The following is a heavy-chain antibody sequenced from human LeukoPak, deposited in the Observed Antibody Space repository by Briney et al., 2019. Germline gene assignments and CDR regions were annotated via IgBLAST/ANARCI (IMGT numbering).Heavy chain of an antibody. V-gene: IGHV3-21*04. J-gene: IGHJ3*02. D-gene: IGHD3-22*01. Sequence: GGSLRLSCAASGFTFSSYSMNWVRQAPGKGLEWVSSISSGSSYIYYADSVKGRFTISRDNAKNSLYLQMNSLRAGDTAEYYCAKAAKYYYDSSGYYSHRHGAFDIWGQGTMVTVSS. CDR1: GFTFSSYS. CDR2: ISSGSSYI. CDR3: AKAAKYYYDSSGYYSHRHGAFDI.